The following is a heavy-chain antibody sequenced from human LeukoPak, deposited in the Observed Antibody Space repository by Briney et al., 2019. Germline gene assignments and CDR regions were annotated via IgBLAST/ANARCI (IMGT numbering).Heavy chain of an antibody. Sequence: SETLSLTCTVSGGSIINSSYFWGWIRQPPGKGLEWIGSIYFTGTTYYNPSLKSRVTVSENTSKNQLSLRVTSVTATDTAVYYCARGVNFCSSSHCRGDYFDSWGQGTLVTVSS. CDR2: IYFTGTT. CDR1: GGSIINSSYF. CDR3: ARGVNFCSSSHCRGDYFDS. V-gene: IGHV4-39*01. J-gene: IGHJ4*02. D-gene: IGHD2-2*01.